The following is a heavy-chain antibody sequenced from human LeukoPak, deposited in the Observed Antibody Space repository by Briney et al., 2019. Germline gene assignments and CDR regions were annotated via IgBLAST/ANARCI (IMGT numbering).Heavy chain of an antibody. CDR1: GFTFTSSA. CDR3: AAGYCSGGSCYPYYYYGMDV. CDR2: IVVCSGNT. Sequence: ASVKVSCKASGFTFTSSAVQWVRQARGQRLEWIGWIVVCSGNTNYAQKFQERVTITRDMSTSTAYMELSSLRPEDTAVYYCAAGYCSGGSCYPYYYYGMDVWGQGTTVTVSS. D-gene: IGHD2-15*01. J-gene: IGHJ6*02. V-gene: IGHV1-58*01.